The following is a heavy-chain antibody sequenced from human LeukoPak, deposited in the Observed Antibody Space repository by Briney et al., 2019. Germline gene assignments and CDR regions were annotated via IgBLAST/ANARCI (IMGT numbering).Heavy chain of an antibody. J-gene: IGHJ5*02. CDR1: GGSISSGSYY. Sequence: SQTLSLTCTVSGGSISSGSYYWTWIRQPAGKVLEWIGRIYTNGITNYNPSLKSRVTISVDTSKNQCSLKLSSVTAADTAVYYCARGTGVVPLATWGQGILVSVSS. V-gene: IGHV4-61*02. CDR2: IYTNGIT. D-gene: IGHD5-18*01. CDR3: ARGTGVVPLAT.